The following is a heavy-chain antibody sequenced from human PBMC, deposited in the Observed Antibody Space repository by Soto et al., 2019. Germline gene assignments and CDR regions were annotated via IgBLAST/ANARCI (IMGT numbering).Heavy chain of an antibody. CDR2: IYWDDDK. D-gene: IGHD2-21*02. Sequence: SGPTLVNPTQTLTLTCTFSGFSLSTSGVGVGWIRQPPGKALEWLALIYWDDDKRYSPSLKSRLTITKDTSKNQVVLTMTNMDPVDTATYYCARRRAYCGGDCYSYFDYWGQGTLVTVSS. CDR3: ARRRAYCGGDCYSYFDY. CDR1: GFSLSTSGVG. J-gene: IGHJ4*02. V-gene: IGHV2-5*02.